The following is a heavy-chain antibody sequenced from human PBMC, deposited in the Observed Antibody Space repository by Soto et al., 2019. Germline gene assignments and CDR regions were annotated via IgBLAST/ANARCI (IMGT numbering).Heavy chain of an antibody. CDR2: IIPIFGTA. CDR1: GGTFSSYA. Sequence: SVKVSCKASGGTFSSYAISWVRQAPGQGLEWMGGIIPIFGTANYAQKLQGRVTITADESTSTAYMELSSLRSEDTAVYYCARVKGSGRPEVDYYYGMDVWGQGTTVTVSS. D-gene: IGHD3-10*01. J-gene: IGHJ6*02. V-gene: IGHV1-69*13. CDR3: ARVKGSGRPEVDYYYGMDV.